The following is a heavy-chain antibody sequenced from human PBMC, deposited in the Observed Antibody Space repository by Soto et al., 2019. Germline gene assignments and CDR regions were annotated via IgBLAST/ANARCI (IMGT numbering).Heavy chain of an antibody. V-gene: IGHV3-53*01. CDR2: IYSGGNT. D-gene: IGHD6-13*01. Sequence: GGSLRLSCSASGFTVSNNYMRWVRQAPGKGLEWVSLIYSGGNTHYADSVKGRFTISRDNSKNTLFLQMNSLRVEDTAVYYCARDPPGIAASGAGGWGQGTLVTVSS. CDR1: GFTVSNNY. CDR3: ARDPPGIAASGAGG. J-gene: IGHJ4*02.